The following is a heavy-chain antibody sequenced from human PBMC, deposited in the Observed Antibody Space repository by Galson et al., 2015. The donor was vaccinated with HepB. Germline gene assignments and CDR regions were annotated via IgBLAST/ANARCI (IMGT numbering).Heavy chain of an antibody. V-gene: IGHV1-69*13. CDR2: IIPIFGTA. D-gene: IGHD3-22*01. J-gene: IGHJ4*02. Sequence: SVKVSCKASGGTFSSYAISWVRQAPGQGLEWMGGIIPIFGTANYAQKFQGRVTITADESTSTAYMELSSLRSEDTAVYYCANYDSSGYFHYWGQGTLDTVSS. CDR1: GGTFSSYA. CDR3: ANYDSSGYFHY.